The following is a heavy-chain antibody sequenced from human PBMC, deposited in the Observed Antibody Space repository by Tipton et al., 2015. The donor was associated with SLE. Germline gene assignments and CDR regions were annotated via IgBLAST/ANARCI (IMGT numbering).Heavy chain of an antibody. CDR3: ARHRLSANWSFDL. CDR1: GFTVSSNW. J-gene: IGHJ2*01. Sequence: SLRLSCAASGFTVSSNWMSWVRQAPGKGLEWVSLIYSGGSTYYADSVKGRFTISRHNSNNMLYLEMSSLRAEDTAVYYCARHRLSANWSFDLWGRGTLVTVSS. V-gene: IGHV3-53*04. D-gene: IGHD3-16*02. CDR2: IYSGGST.